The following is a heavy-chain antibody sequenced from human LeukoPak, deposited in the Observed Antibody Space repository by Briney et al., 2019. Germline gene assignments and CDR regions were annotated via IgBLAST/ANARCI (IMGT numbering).Heavy chain of an antibody. D-gene: IGHD5-24*01. Sequence: PSETLSLTCTVSGDSISSYYWSWIRQPPGKGLEWVGYIYYSGGNDYNPSLKRRVTISVDTSKNQFSLKLRSVTAADTAVYYCARHVTISGPYDASDIWGQGTMVTVST. J-gene: IGHJ3*02. V-gene: IGHV4-59*08. CDR3: ARHVTISGPYDASDI. CDR1: GDSISSYY. CDR2: IYYSGGN.